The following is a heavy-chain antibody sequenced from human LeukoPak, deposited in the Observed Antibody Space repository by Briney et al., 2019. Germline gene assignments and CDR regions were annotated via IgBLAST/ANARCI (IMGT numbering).Heavy chain of an antibody. CDR3: AREGGPLLRYFDWLS. CDR2: INPNSGGT. D-gene: IGHD3-9*01. CDR1: GYTFTGYY. J-gene: IGHJ4*02. V-gene: IGHV1-2*02. Sequence: ASVKVSCKASGYTFTGYYMHWVRQAPGQGLEWMGWINPNSGGTNYAQKFQGRVTMTRDTSISTAYMELSRLRSDDTAMYYCAREGGPLLRYFDWLSWGQGTLVTVSS.